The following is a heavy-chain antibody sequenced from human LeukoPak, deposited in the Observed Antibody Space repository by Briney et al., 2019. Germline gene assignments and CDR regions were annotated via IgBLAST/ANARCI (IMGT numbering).Heavy chain of an antibody. CDR2: IYYSGST. V-gene: IGHV4-39*07. D-gene: IGHD3-10*01. CDR3: ARSRPGFILDAFDI. J-gene: IGHJ3*02. CDR1: GGSISSSSYY. Sequence: PSETLSLTCTVSGGSISSSSYYWGWIRQPPGKGLEWIGSIYYSGSTYYNPSLKSRVTISVDTSKNQFSLKLSSVTAADTAVYYCARSRPGFILDAFDIWGQGTMVTVSS.